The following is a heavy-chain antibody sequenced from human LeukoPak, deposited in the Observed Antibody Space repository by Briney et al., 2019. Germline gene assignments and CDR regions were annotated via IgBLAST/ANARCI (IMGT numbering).Heavy chain of an antibody. CDR2: IRYDGSNK. Sequence: GGSLRLSCAASGFTFSSYGMHWVRQAPGKGLEWVAFIRYDGSNKYYADSVKGRFTISRDNSKNTLYLQMNSLRAEDTAVYYCAKDRGDTYGHELFDYRGQGTLVTVSS. J-gene: IGHJ4*02. D-gene: IGHD3-16*01. CDR3: AKDRGDTYGHELFDY. V-gene: IGHV3-30*02. CDR1: GFTFSSYG.